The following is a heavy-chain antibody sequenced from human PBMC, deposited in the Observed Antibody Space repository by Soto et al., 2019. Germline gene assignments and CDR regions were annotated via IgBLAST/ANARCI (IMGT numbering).Heavy chain of an antibody. CDR1: GFTFSSYE. V-gene: IGHV3-48*03. CDR3: ARDFGSTFDY. J-gene: IGHJ4*02. CDR2: ISSSGSTI. Sequence: EVQLVESGGGLVQPGGSLRLSCAASGFTFSSYEMNWVRQAPGKGLEWVSYISSSGSTIYYADSVKGRFTISRDNAKNSLYMQMNSLRAEDTAVYYCARDFGSTFDYWGQGTLVTVSS. D-gene: IGHD3-10*01.